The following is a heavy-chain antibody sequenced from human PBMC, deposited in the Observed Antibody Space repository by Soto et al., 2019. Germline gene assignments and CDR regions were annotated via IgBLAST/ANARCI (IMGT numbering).Heavy chain of an antibody. J-gene: IGHJ6*02. CDR1: GYSFTSYW. CDR3: ARGTSSSSERYYYYGMDV. Sequence: PGESLKISCKGSGYSFTSYWIGWVRQIPWKGLEWMGIIYPGDSDTRYSPSFQGQVTISADKSISTAYLQWSSLKASDTAMYYCARGTSSSSERYYYYGMDVWGQGTTVTVSS. D-gene: IGHD6-6*01. V-gene: IGHV5-51*01. CDR2: IYPGDSDT.